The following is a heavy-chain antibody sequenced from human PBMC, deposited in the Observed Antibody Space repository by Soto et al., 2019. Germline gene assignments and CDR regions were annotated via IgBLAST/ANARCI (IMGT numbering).Heavy chain of an antibody. D-gene: IGHD1-26*01. CDR3: ARGLGATRRDAFDI. J-gene: IGHJ3*02. V-gene: IGHV1-8*01. CDR2: MNPNSGNT. Sequence: AASVKVSCKASGYTFTSYDINWVRQATGQGLEWMGWMNPNSGNTGYAQKFQGRVTMTRNTSISTAYMELSSLRSEDTAVYYCARGLGATRRDAFDIWGQGTMVTVSS. CDR1: GYTFTSYD.